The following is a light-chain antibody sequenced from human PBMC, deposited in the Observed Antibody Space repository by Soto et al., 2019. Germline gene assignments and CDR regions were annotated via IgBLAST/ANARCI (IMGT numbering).Light chain of an antibody. CDR2: GAS. CDR1: ESVDIN. Sequence: EIVVTQSPATLSVSPGERVTLSCRASESVDINLAWYQQKPGQAPRLLIYGASTRATDMPGTFSGRGSGTEFTLTISSLQSEDFAVYYCQQYKNWPRTFGQGTKVEIK. CDR3: QQYKNWPRT. V-gene: IGKV3-15*01. J-gene: IGKJ1*01.